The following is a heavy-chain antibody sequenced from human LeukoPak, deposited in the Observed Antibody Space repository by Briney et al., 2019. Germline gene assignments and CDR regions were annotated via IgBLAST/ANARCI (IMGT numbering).Heavy chain of an antibody. CDR2: INPNSGGT. D-gene: IGHD3-3*01. J-gene: IGHJ6*03. CDR1: GGTFSSYA. Sequence: GASVKVSCKASGGTFSSYAISWVRQAPGQGLEWMGWINPNSGGTNYAQKFQGRVTMTRDTSISTAYMELSRLRSDDTAVYYCARDTRFLEWSPNYYYYMDVWGKRTTVTVSS. CDR3: ARDTRFLEWSPNYYYYMDV. V-gene: IGHV1-2*02.